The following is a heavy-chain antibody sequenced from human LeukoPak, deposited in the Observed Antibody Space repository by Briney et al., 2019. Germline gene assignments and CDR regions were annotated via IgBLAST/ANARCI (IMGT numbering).Heavy chain of an antibody. CDR3: AREGTYPDFWSGYFEY. D-gene: IGHD3-3*01. Sequence: GESXRLSCSASGFTFSIYAMHWVRQTPDRGLEWVGFLSSDGSYDQYRESVRGRFSISRDNSKNTLYLEMNSLTVDDTGVYYCAREGTYPDFWSGYFEYWGQGTLAIVSS. CDR1: GFTFSIYA. CDR2: LSSDGSYD. V-gene: IGHV3-30*04. J-gene: IGHJ4*02.